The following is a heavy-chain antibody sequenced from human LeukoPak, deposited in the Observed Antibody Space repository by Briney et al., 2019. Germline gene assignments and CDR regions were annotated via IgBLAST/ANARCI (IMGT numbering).Heavy chain of an antibody. CDR2: INPNRGCT. Sequence: EASVKVFCKSSGYTFTVYYMHWVRQAPGQGLEGMVWINPNRGCTNYAQKFKGRVNMTRDTYISTAYIELSRLRPDDTAVYYCARDERYDSSGYPFDYWGQGTLVTVSS. CDR1: GYTFTVYY. D-gene: IGHD3-22*01. J-gene: IGHJ4*02. V-gene: IGHV1-2*02. CDR3: ARDERYDSSGYPFDY.